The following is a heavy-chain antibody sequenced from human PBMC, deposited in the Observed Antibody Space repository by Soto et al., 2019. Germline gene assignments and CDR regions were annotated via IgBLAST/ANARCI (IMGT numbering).Heavy chain of an antibody. CDR2: IYSGGST. CDR3: ARDRVGAMHYYYYYGMDV. V-gene: IGHV3-66*01. Sequence: GGSLRLSCAASGFTVSSNYMSWVRQAPGKGLEWVSVIYSGGSTYYADSMKGRFTISKDNSKNTLYLQMNSLRAEDTALYYCARDRVGAMHYYYYYGMDVWGQGTTVTVSS. J-gene: IGHJ6*02. D-gene: IGHD1-26*01. CDR1: GFTVSSNY.